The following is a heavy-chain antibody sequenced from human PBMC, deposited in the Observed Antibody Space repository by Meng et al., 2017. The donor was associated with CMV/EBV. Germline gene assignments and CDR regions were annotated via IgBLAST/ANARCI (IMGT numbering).Heavy chain of an antibody. CDR3: ARGVGGWFDP. CDR2: INHSGST. V-gene: IGHV4-34*01. CDR1: GEAFSSYY. J-gene: IGHJ5*02. D-gene: IGHD1-26*01. Sequence: VQLKHAGSGLLNPSETLSLTCSVYGEAFSSYYWSWIRQPPGKGREWIGKINHSGSTNYNPCLKSRVTISVDTSTNQFSLKLSSVTAADTAVYYCARGVGGWFDPWGQGTLVTVSS.